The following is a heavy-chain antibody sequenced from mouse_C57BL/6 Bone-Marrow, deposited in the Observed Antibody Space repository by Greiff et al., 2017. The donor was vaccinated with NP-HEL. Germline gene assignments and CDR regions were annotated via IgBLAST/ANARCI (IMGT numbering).Heavy chain of an antibody. Sequence: QVQLQQPGAELVMPGASVKLSCKASGYTFTSYWMHWVKQRPGQGLEWIGEIDPSDSYTNYNQKLKGKSTLTVDKSSSTAYMQLSSLTSEDSAVYYCAREERSPYFDYWGQGTTLTVSS. CDR3: AREERSPYFDY. J-gene: IGHJ2*01. CDR2: IDPSDSYT. CDR1: GYTFTSYW. D-gene: IGHD6-1*01. V-gene: IGHV1-69*01.